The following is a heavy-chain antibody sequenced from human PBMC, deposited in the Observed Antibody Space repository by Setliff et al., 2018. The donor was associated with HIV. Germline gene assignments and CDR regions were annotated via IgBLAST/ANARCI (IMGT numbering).Heavy chain of an antibody. J-gene: IGHJ4*02. CDR2: IKGDGSAH. CDR3: ASSRPPDDSSGFLDH. D-gene: IGHD3-22*01. CDR1: GFTFSTSW. V-gene: IGHV3-7*03. Sequence: GESLKISCAASGFTFSTSWMTWVRQAPGQGLEWVANIKGDGSAHYYVDSAKGRFTISRDNAKNSLYLQMNSLRADDTAIYYCASSRPPDDSSGFLDHWGQGTLVTVSS.